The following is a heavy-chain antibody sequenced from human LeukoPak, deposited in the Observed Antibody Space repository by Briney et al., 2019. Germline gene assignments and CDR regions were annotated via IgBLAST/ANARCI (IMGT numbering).Heavy chain of an antibody. D-gene: IGHD3-10*01. Sequence: SETLSLTCTVSGGSISSYYWSWIRQPAGKGLEWIGRIYTSGSTNYNPSLKSRVTMSVDTSKNQFSLKLSSVTAADTAVYYCARDQPEYYYGSGSSLGYYYYMDVWGKGTTVTVSS. CDR2: IYTSGST. J-gene: IGHJ6*03. V-gene: IGHV4-4*07. CDR3: ARDQPEYYYGSGSSLGYYYYMDV. CDR1: GGSISSYY.